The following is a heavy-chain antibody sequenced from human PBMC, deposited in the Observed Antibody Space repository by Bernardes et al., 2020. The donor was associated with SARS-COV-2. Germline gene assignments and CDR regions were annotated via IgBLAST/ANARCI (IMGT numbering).Heavy chain of an antibody. D-gene: IGHD2-15*01. V-gene: IGHV3-33*01. CDR3: VRRFCAVSSSCGNFYGMGV. CDR2: IWYDGSTK. J-gene: IGHJ6*02. Sequence: GWSLSLSCAASGFTFNTYGMHWVRQAPGKGLEWVAVIWYDGSTKYYADSVKGRFTISRDNSKNTLYLQMNSLRVEDTAVYYCVRRFCAVSSSCGNFYGMGVWGQGTTVTVSS. CDR1: GFTFNTYG.